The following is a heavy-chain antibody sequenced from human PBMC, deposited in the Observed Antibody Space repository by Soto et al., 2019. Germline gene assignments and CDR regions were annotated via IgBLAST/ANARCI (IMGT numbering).Heavy chain of an antibody. CDR1: GASISTYY. Sequence: PSETLSLTCTVSGASISTYYWNWIRQPPGKGLEWIGYINYSGSTNCNPSLKSRVTISVDTSKNQFSLKLTSVTAADTALYYCARGGGYHDYWGQGTVVTVSS. J-gene: IGHJ4*02. V-gene: IGHV4-59*01. CDR3: ARGGGYHDY. CDR2: INYSGST. D-gene: IGHD1-26*01.